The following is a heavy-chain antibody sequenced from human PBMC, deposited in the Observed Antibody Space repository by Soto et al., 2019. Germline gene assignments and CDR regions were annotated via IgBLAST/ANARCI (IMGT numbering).Heavy chain of an antibody. CDR1: GGTLSSGGYY. CDR3: AIGLTPTWFDP. Sequence: QVQLQESGPGLVKPSQTLSLTCTVSGGTLSSGGYYGSWIRQHPGKGLEWIGFIFYTGTTNYNPSLKSRVTISVDTSKNVFSLKLSSVTAADTAVYYCAIGLTPTWFDPWGQGTLVAVSS. V-gene: IGHV4-31*03. D-gene: IGHD3-9*01. CDR2: IFYTGTT. J-gene: IGHJ5*02.